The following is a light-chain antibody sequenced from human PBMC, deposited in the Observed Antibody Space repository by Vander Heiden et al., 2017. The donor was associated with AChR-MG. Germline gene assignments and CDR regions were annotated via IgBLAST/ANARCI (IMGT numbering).Light chain of an antibody. V-gene: IGKV3-11*01. J-gene: IGKJ4*01. CDR3: QQRSNWPPLT. CDR1: QSVSSY. CDR2: DAS. Sequence: EIVLTQSPATLSLSPGERATLSCRASQSVSSYLAWYQQKPGQAPRLLIYDASNRATGIPARFSGSGYGTDFTLTISSLEPEDFAVYYCQQRSNWPPLTFGGRTKVEIK.